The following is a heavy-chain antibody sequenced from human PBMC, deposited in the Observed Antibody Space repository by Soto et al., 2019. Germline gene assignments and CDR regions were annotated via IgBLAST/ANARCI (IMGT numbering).Heavy chain of an antibody. Sequence: QVQLVQSGAEVKKPGSSVRVSCKASGGTFSTYTISWVRQASGQGLEWMGRIIPIVDRANYAQKFQGRVTITADKSTSTAYMELSSLRSDDTAVYYCARDLAITVPAPMGYWGQGTLVTVSS. V-gene: IGHV1-69*08. CDR2: IIPIVDRA. CDR3: ARDLAITVPAPMGY. D-gene: IGHD2-2*01. CDR1: GGTFSTYT. J-gene: IGHJ4*02.